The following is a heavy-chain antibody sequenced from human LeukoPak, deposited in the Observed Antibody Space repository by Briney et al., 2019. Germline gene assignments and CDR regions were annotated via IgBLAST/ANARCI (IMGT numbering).Heavy chain of an antibody. CDR1: GGSMRSYY. Sequence: SETLSLTCTVSGGSMRSYYWNWIRQPAGKGLEWLGRIYNTGSTDNNPSLKSRVTISVDYSKNQFPLRLNSVTAADTAVYYCARTSFDSTGYYAYFDFWGQGTLVSVSS. J-gene: IGHJ4*02. CDR3: ARTSFDSTGYYAYFDF. CDR2: IYNTGST. V-gene: IGHV4-4*07. D-gene: IGHD3-22*01.